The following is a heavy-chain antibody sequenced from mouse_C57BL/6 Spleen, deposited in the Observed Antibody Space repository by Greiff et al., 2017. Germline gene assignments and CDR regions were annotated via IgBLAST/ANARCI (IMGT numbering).Heavy chain of an antibody. CDR3: ARRDDYGPFGD. CDR1: GYTFTSYW. CDR2: IDPSDSET. D-gene: IGHD2-4*01. Sequence: VQLQQPGAELVRPGSSVKLSCKASGYTFTSYWMHWVKQRPIQGLEWIGNIDPSDSETHYNQKFKDKATLTVDKSSSTAYMQLSSLTSEDSAVYYCARRDDYGPFGDWGQGTLGTVSA. V-gene: IGHV1-52*01. J-gene: IGHJ3*01.